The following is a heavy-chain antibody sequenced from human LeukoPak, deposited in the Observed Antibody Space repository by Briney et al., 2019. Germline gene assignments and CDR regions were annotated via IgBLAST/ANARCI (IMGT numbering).Heavy chain of an antibody. J-gene: IGHJ4*02. D-gene: IGHD6-13*01. CDR1: GGSISSNGYY. Sequence: PSETLSLTCTVSGGSISSNGYYWGWIRQPPGKGLEWIGSIYHSGSTYYNPSLKSRATISDDTSKNQFSLRLSSVAAADTAVYYCARDYGSSWYPDTFDYWGQGTLVTVSS. V-gene: IGHV4-39*07. CDR3: ARDYGSSWYPDTFDY. CDR2: IYHSGST.